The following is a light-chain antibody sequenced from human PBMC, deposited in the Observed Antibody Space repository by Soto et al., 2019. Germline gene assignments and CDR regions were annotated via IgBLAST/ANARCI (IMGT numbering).Light chain of an antibody. V-gene: IGLV1-44*01. CDR1: SSNIGSNT. CDR3: AAWDDSPNGLGV. J-gene: IGLJ3*02. CDR2: TNN. Sequence: QSVLTQPPSASGXXXXXXXXSCSGSSSNIGSNTVNWYQQLPGTAPKLVIYTNNQRPSGVSDRFSGSKSGTSASLAISGLQYEDEADYYCAAWDDSPNGLGVFGGGTKVTVL.